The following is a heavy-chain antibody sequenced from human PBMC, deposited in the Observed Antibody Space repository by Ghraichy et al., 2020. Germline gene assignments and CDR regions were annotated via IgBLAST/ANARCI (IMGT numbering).Heavy chain of an antibody. V-gene: IGHV3-48*03. D-gene: IGHD5-12*01. CDR1: GFTFSSYE. J-gene: IGHJ6*02. CDR3: AREIEGYVYYYGLDV. CDR2: ISNSGTKR. Sequence: GGSLRLSCVSSGFTFSSYEFNWVRQAPGRGLEWVAYISNSGTKRQYADSARGRFTIDKDDGRNSLYLQMNSLRAEDTAVYYCAREIEGYVYYYGLDVGGQGPTFTASS.